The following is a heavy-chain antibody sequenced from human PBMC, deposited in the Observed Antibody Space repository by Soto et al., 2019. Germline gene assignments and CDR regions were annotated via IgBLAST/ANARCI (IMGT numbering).Heavy chain of an antibody. D-gene: IGHD6-25*01. CDR1: GFILTESA. V-gene: IGHV1-58*01. Sequence: GASVKVSCKASGFILTESAVQWVRQARGQRLEWIGGIVVGSGDTNYAQNFRERVKIGRDMSTTTAYMELSSLRSEDTAVYYCAVQYNSDYTLDVWGQGTRVTVSS. J-gene: IGHJ6*02. CDR3: AVQYNSDYTLDV. CDR2: IVVGSGDT.